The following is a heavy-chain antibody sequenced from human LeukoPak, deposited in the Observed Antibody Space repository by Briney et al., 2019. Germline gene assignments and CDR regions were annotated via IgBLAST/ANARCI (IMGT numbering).Heavy chain of an antibody. Sequence: GGTLTLSCTASGFTFSRYWMTWVRQRPGKGLEWVANIRQDGSDKYYVDSVKGRFTISRDNAKNSLYLQMNSLRAEDTAVYYCARDRSGYSCYDFFDYWGQGARVTVYS. CDR2: IRQDGSDK. V-gene: IGHV3-7*01. J-gene: IGHJ4*02. CDR3: ARDRSGYSCYDFFDY. D-gene: IGHD5-12*01. CDR1: GFTFSRYW.